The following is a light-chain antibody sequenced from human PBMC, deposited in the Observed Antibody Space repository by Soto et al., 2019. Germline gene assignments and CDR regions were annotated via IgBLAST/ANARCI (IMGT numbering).Light chain of an antibody. V-gene: IGKV3-20*01. CDR3: QQYGDSPVT. J-gene: IGKJ1*01. CDR2: DAS. CDR1: QGVSYY. Sequence: IILTQSPGTLSLSPRETATLSCGASQGVSYYLAWYQQKPGQAPRLLISDASSRATGIPDRFSGSGSGTDFTLTIRSLEPEDFAVYYCQQYGDSPVTFGQGTKVDIK.